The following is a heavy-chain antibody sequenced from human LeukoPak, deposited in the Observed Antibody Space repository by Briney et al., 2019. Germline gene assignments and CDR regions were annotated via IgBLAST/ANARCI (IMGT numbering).Heavy chain of an antibody. D-gene: IGHD3-22*01. Sequence: PGGSLRLSCAASGFTFSSYWMSWVRQAPGKGLEWVANIKQDGSEKYYVDSVKGRFTISRENAKNSLYLQMNSLRAGDTAVYYCARWSGYYDSSGYYYYFDYWGQGTLVTVSS. J-gene: IGHJ4*02. V-gene: IGHV3-7*01. CDR3: ARWSGYYDSSGYYYYFDY. CDR2: IKQDGSEK. CDR1: GFTFSSYW.